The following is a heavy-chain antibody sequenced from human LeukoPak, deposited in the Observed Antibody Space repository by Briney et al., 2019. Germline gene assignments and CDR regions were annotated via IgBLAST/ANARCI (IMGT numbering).Heavy chain of an antibody. V-gene: IGHV3-21*01. CDR2: ISSSSSYI. D-gene: IGHD1-1*01. Sequence: PGGSLRLSCAASGFTFSSYNMNWVRQAPGKGLEWVSSISSSSSYIHYADSVKGRFTISRDNAKNTLFLQMNSLRAEDTAVYYCARRGTGHGMDVWGQGTTVIVSS. CDR1: GFTFSSYN. CDR3: ARRGTGHGMDV. J-gene: IGHJ6*02.